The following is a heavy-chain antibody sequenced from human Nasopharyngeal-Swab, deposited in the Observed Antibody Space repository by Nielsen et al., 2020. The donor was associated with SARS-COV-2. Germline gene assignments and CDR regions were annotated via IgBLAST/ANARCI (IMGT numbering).Heavy chain of an antibody. CDR1: GGTFSSYG. Sequence: SVKVSCKASGGTFSSYGISWVRQAPGQGLEWMGRIIPILGITNYPQKFQGRVTITADKSTGTAYMELSSLRSEDTAVYYCAREVGYSGSYFDYWGQGTLVTVPS. D-gene: IGHD1-26*01. V-gene: IGHV1-69*04. CDR2: IIPILGIT. CDR3: AREVGYSGSYFDY. J-gene: IGHJ4*02.